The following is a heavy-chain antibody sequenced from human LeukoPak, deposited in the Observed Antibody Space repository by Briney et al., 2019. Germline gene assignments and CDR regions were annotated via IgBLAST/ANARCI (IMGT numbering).Heavy chain of an antibody. Sequence: GGSLRLSCAASGFTFTHSCMSWVRQAPGKGLEWVANIKQDGSEKYYVDSVEGRFTISRDNAKNSASLQMNSLRGEDTAVYYCVRALGSSSADYWGQGTLVTVSS. D-gene: IGHD6-6*01. V-gene: IGHV3-7*01. CDR2: IKQDGSEK. CDR1: GFTFTHSC. CDR3: VRALGSSSADY. J-gene: IGHJ4*02.